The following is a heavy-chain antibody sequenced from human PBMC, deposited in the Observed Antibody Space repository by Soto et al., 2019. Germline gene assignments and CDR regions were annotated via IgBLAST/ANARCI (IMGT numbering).Heavy chain of an antibody. D-gene: IGHD2-15*01. CDR2: ISAYNGNT. J-gene: IGHJ5*02. V-gene: IGHV1-18*01. Sequence: QVQLVQSGAEVKKPGASVKVSCKASGYTFTSYGISWVRQAPGQGLEWMGWISAYNGNTNYAQKLQGRVTMTTDTATSTAYMELRSLRSDDTAVDYCARGVGCSGGSCYFSVNENWFDPWGQGTLVTVSS. CDR1: GYTFTSYG. CDR3: ARGVGCSGGSCYFSVNENWFDP.